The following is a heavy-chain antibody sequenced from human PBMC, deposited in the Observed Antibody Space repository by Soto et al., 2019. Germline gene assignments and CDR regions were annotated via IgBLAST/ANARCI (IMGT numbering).Heavy chain of an antibody. J-gene: IGHJ4*02. Sequence: QVQLVQAGAEVKKPGSSVKVSCKASGGTFSSYAISWVRQAPGQGLEWMGGIIPIFGTANYAQKFQGRVTITAEEYTRTAYMALSSLRSEDTAVYYCALGGRDGYAYRGGFDYWGQGTLVTVSS. V-gene: IGHV1-69*01. CDR3: ALGGRDGYAYRGGFDY. CDR2: IIPIFGTA. CDR1: GGTFSSYA. D-gene: IGHD3-16*01.